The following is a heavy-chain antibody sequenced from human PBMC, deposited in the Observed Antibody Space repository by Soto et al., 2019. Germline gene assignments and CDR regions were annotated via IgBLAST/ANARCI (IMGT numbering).Heavy chain of an antibody. D-gene: IGHD1-7*01. J-gene: IGHJ4*02. CDR1: GGSFSGYY. CDR2: INHSGST. V-gene: IGHV4-34*01. Sequence: SETLSLTCAVYGGSFSGYYWSWIRQPPGKGLEWIGEINHSGSTNYNPSLKSRVTISVDTSKNQFSLKLSSVTAADTAVYYCARFAGWNYADFDYWGQGQRSPSPQ. CDR3: ARFAGWNYADFDY.